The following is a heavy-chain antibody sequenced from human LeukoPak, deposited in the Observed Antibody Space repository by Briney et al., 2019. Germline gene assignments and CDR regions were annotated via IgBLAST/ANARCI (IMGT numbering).Heavy chain of an antibody. CDR1: GGSISSYY. CDR3: ARAYYGDTVSYYSDY. J-gene: IGHJ4*02. Sequence: SETLSLTCTVSGGSISSYYWNWIRQPPGKGLEWIGYIFYTGSTNYNPSLKSRVTISVDTSKNQFSLNLYSVTAADTAVYYCARAYYGDTVSYYSDYWGQGTLLTVSS. D-gene: IGHD1-26*01. V-gene: IGHV4-59*01. CDR2: IFYTGST.